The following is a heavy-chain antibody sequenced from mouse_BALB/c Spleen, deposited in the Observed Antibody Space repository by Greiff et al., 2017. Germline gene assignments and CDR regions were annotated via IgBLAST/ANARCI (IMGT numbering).Heavy chain of an antibody. Sequence: QVQLKESGPGLVAPSQSLSITCTVSGFSLTSYGVHWVRQPPGKGLEWLGVIWAGGSTNYNSALMSRLSISKDNSKSQVFLKMNSLQTDDTAMYYCARDREGYWYFDVWGAGTTVTVSS. CDR1: GFSLTSYG. V-gene: IGHV2-9*02. D-gene: IGHD3-1*01. CDR3: ARDREGYWYFDV. J-gene: IGHJ1*01. CDR2: IWAGGST.